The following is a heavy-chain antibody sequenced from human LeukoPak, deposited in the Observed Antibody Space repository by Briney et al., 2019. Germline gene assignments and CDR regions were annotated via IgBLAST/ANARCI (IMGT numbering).Heavy chain of an antibody. CDR3: VREGNYYDRLHH. D-gene: IGHD3-22*01. V-gene: IGHV1-2*06. CDR1: GYTFTAWY. CDR2: INSNTGGT. J-gene: IGHJ1*01. Sequence: GASVKVSCEASGYTFTAWYIHWVRQAPGQGLEWMGRINSNTGGTNYAQKFQGRVTATRDTSINMAYMELSGLTYDDTAVYYCVREGNYYDRLHHGGQGTLVTISS.